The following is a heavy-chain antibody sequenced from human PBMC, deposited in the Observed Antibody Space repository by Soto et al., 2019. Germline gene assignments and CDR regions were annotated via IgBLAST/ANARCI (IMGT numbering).Heavy chain of an antibody. CDR2: ITSIGDNT. D-gene: IGHD3-10*01. CDR3: AKNRPNYPPSDGGYYKVGGDH. V-gene: IGHV3-23*01. CDR1: GFNFNIYS. J-gene: IGHJ5*02. Sequence: EVQLLESGGGLVQPGGSLRLSCAASGFNFNIYSMSWVRQAPGRGLEWISSITSIGDNTFYADSVKGRFTISRDNSQNRPFLQMDSLKVDDTALYYCAKNRPNYPPSDGGYYKVGGDHWGQGTLVTVSS.